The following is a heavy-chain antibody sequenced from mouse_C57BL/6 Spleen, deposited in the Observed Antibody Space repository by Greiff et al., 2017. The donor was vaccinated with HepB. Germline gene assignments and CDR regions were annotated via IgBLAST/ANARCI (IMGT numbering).Heavy chain of an antibody. Sequence: VQLQQSGAELVRPGASVTLSCKASGYTFTDYEMHWVKQTPVHGLEWIGAIDPETGGTAYNQKFKGKAILTADKSSSTAYMELRSLTSDDSAVYYCTRRGTTVAWFAYLSQGTLVTVSA. V-gene: IGHV1-15*01. CDR3: TRRGTTVAWFAY. J-gene: IGHJ3*01. D-gene: IGHD1-1*01. CDR2: IDPETGGT. CDR1: GYTFTDYE.